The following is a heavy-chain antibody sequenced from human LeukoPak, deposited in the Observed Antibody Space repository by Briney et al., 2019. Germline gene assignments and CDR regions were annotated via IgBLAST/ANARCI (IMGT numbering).Heavy chain of an antibody. CDR3: ARARLHPTDFYYYLDV. Sequence: SETLSLTCAVYGGSFSGYHWTWIRQPPGKGLEWIGEINHSGSTKYNASLKSRVTISVDTSKNQFSLKLYSVTAADTAVYFCARARLHPTDFYYYLDVWGKGTTVTVSS. CDR2: INHSGST. J-gene: IGHJ6*03. CDR1: GGSFSGYH. V-gene: IGHV4-34*01. D-gene: IGHD5-24*01.